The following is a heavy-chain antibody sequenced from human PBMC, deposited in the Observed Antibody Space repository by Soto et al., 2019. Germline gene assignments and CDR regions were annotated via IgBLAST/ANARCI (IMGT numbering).Heavy chain of an antibody. J-gene: IGHJ4*02. D-gene: IGHD6-13*01. V-gene: IGHV3-30-3*01. CDR1: GFTFSSYA. Sequence: QVQLVESGGGVVQPGRSLRLSCAASGFTFSSYAMHWVRQAPGKGLEWVAVISYDGSNKYYADSVKGRFTISRDNSKNTLYLQMNSLRAEDTAVYYCARDSEKEQQLVPDYWGQGTLVTVSS. CDR2: ISYDGSNK. CDR3: ARDSEKEQQLVPDY.